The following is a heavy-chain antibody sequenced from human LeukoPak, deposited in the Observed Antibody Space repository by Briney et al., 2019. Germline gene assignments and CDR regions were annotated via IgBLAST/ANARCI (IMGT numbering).Heavy chain of an antibody. CDR3: ARDQDYDSSGPSWFDP. J-gene: IGHJ5*02. Sequence: GASVKVSCKASGGTFSSYAISWVRQAPGQGLGWMGRIIPIFGIANYAQKFQGRVTITADKSTSTAYMELSSLRSEDTAVYYCARDQDYDSSGPSWFDPWGQGTLVTVSS. V-gene: IGHV1-69*04. CDR1: GGTFSSYA. CDR2: IIPIFGIA. D-gene: IGHD3-22*01.